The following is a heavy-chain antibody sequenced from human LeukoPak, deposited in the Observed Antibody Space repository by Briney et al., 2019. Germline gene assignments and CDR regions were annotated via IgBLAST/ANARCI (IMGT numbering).Heavy chain of an antibody. CDR2: IIPILCIA. CDR1: GGTLSSYA. V-gene: IGHV1-69*04. Sequence: ASVKVSCKVSGGTLSSYAISWVRQAPGQGHEWVGRIIPILCIANYAQKFQGRVTITADKSTSKAYLELSSLRSEDTAVYYCARTTYCGGDCYSSFFGYWGQGTLVTVSS. D-gene: IGHD2-21*02. J-gene: IGHJ4*02. CDR3: ARTTYCGGDCYSSFFGY.